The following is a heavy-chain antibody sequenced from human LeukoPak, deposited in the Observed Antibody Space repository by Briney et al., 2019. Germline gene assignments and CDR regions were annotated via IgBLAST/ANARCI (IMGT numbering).Heavy chain of an antibody. V-gene: IGHV3-23*01. J-gene: IGHJ3*01. CDR3: AKARISAAGTGAFDV. CDR1: GFTVGSYG. D-gene: IGHD6-13*01. CDR2: FSATDGST. Sequence: GGSLRLSCAASGFTVGSYGVTWVRQAPGQWLEWVSAFSATDGSTRYAESVKGRFTISIDNSKNSLYLQMNSLRDEDTAVYYCAKARISAAGTGAFDVWGQGTMVTVSS.